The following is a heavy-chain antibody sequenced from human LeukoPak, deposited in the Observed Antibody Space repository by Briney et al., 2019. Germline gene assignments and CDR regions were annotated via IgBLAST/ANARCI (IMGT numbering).Heavy chain of an antibody. D-gene: IGHD3-9*01. V-gene: IGHV4-59*01. CDR3: ARAQYDILTGYYTFFDY. CDR2: IYYSGST. Sequence: PSETLSLTCTVSGGSISSYYWSWIRQPPGKGLELIGYIYYSGSTNYNPSLKSRVTISVDTSKNQFSLKLSSVTAADTAVYYWARAQYDILTGYYTFFDYWGQGTLVTVSS. J-gene: IGHJ4*02. CDR1: GGSISSYY.